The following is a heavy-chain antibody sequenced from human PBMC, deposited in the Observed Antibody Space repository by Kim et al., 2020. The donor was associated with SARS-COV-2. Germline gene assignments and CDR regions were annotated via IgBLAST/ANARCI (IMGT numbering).Heavy chain of an antibody. CDR2: INSDGSST. CDR1: GFTFSSYW. D-gene: IGHD6-6*01. J-gene: IGHJ6*02. Sequence: GGSLRLSCAASGFTFSSYWMHWVRQAPGKGLVWVSRINSDGSSTSYADSVKGRFTISRDNAKNTLYLQMNSLRAEDTAVYYCARGCRWYSSSSPYGMDVWGQGTTVTVSS. V-gene: IGHV3-74*01. CDR3: ARGCRWYSSSSPYGMDV.